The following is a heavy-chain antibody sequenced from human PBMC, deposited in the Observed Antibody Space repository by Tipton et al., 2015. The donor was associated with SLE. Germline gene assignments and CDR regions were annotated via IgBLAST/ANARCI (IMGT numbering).Heavy chain of an antibody. CDR1: GDSISSGRHY. CDR3: ARGRYCSGASCYAPDY. CDR2: VHISGST. J-gene: IGHJ4*02. Sequence: TLSLTCTVSGDSISSGRHYWSWIRQPAGKALEWIGRVHISGSTNYNPSLKSRVTISVDTSKNQFSLTLSSVTAADTAIYYCARGRYCSGASCYAPDYWGQGTLVTVSS. V-gene: IGHV4-61*02. D-gene: IGHD2-2*01.